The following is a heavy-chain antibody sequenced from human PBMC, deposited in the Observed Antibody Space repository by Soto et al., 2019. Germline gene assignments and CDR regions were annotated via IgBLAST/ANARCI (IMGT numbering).Heavy chain of an antibody. D-gene: IGHD1-1*01. Sequence: EVQLLESGGGLVQPGGSLRLSCAASGLTFSGFAMSWVRQGPGKGLEWVASISGGGGDTSYADSVKGRFTISSDNSKSTVSLQMNSLRVEHTAVYHCAKSPKTREHQLLFLCYRDVWGKGTTVIVSS. CDR2: ISGGGGDT. J-gene: IGHJ6*03. CDR1: GLTFSGFA. V-gene: IGHV3-23*01. CDR3: AKSPKTREHQLLFLCYRDV.